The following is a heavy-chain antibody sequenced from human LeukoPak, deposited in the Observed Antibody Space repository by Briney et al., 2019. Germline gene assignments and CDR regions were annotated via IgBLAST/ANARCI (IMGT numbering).Heavy chain of an antibody. CDR3: ARGQGAADY. CDR1: GFSLSAYW. Sequence: GGSLRLSCAASGFSLSAYWMTWVRQAPGKGLEWVANINRDGSQRNHVDSVKGRFTISRDNAKNSLYLQMDSLTAEDTAVYYCARGQGAADYWGQGILVTVSS. D-gene: IGHD1-26*01. CDR2: INRDGSQR. J-gene: IGHJ4*02. V-gene: IGHV3-7*03.